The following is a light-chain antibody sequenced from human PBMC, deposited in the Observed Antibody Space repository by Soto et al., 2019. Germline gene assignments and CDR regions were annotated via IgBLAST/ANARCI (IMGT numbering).Light chain of an antibody. CDR3: AAWDDSLKGVV. CDR1: SSNIGSNT. CDR2: SNN. V-gene: IGLV1-44*01. J-gene: IGLJ2*01. Sequence: QSVLTQPPSASGTPGQRVTISCSGSSSNIGSNTVNWYQQLPGTAPKLLIYSNNQRPSRVPDRFSGSKSGTSASLAISGLQSEDEADYYCAAWDDSLKGVVFGGGTKVTVL.